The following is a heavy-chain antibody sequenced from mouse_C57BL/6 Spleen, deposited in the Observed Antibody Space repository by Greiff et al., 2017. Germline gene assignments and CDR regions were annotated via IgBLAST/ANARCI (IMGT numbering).Heavy chain of an antibody. V-gene: IGHV7-1*01. J-gene: IGHJ4*01. CDR1: GFTFSDFY. CDR2: RRNKANDYTT. CDR3: ARDAGWDYAMDY. Sequence: EVKVVESGGGLVQSGRSLRLSCATSGFTFSDFYMEWVRQAPGKGLEWIAARRNKANDYTTEYSVSVKGRFIVSRDTSQSILYLLMNALRAEDTAIYYCARDAGWDYAMDYWGQGNSVTVSS. D-gene: IGHD3-3*01.